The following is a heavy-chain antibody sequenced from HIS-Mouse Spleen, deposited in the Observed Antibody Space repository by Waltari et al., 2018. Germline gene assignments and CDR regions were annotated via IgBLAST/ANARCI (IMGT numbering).Heavy chain of an antibody. CDR3: AREIPYSSSWYDWYFDL. Sequence: QLQLQESVPGLVKPSETLSLTCTVSGGSLSSSSYYWGWSRQPPGKGLEWIGSIYYCGSTYYNPSLKSRVTISVDTSKNQFSLKLSSVTAADTAVYYCAREIPYSSSWYDWYFDLWGRGTLVTVSS. CDR1: GGSLSSSSYY. J-gene: IGHJ2*01. D-gene: IGHD6-13*01. CDR2: IYYCGST. V-gene: IGHV4-39*07.